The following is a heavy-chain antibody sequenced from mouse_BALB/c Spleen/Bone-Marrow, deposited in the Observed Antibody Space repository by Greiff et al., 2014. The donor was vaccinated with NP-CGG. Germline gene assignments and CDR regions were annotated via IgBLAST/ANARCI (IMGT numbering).Heavy chain of an antibody. J-gene: IGHJ3*01. CDR2: ILPGSGTT. D-gene: IGHD2-4*01. CDR1: GYTFSTYW. CDR3: ARLTTTGGFAY. V-gene: IGHV1-9*01. Sequence: QVQLQQSGAELTEPGASVKISCKATGYTFSTYWIEWVKQRPGHGLEWIGEILPGSGTTNYNEKFKGKATFTADTSSNTAYMQLSSLTSEDSAVYYCARLTTTGGFAYWGQGTLVTVSA.